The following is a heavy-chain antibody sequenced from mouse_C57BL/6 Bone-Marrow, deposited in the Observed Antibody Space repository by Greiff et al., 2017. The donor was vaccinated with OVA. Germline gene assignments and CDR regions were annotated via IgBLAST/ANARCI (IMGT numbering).Heavy chain of an antibody. V-gene: IGHV5-17*01. Sequence: VMLVESGGGLVKPGGSLKLSCAASGFTFSDYGMHWVRQAPEKGLEWVAYISSGSSTIYYADTVKGRFTISRDNAKNTLFLQMTSLRSEDTAMYYCARQGNGSSYWYFDVWGTGTTVTVSS. D-gene: IGHD1-1*01. J-gene: IGHJ1*03. CDR3: ARQGNGSSYWYFDV. CDR2: ISSGSSTI. CDR1: GFTFSDYG.